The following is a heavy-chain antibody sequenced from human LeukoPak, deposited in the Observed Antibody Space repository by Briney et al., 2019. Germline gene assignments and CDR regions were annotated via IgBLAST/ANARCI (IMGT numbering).Heavy chain of an antibody. D-gene: IGHD1-1*01. V-gene: IGHV1-24*01. CDR3: VIMSHTVVPTARIYYYMDI. CDR2: FDPENAKT. Sequence: GSSVKVSCRVSGYILTELSIHWVRQAPGKGLEWMGSFDPENAKTMSAQTFKGRVTMTEDTSTDTAYMELRSLRSDDTAIYYCVIMSHTVVPTARIYYYMDIWGTGTTVIVSS. CDR1: GYILTELS. J-gene: IGHJ6*03.